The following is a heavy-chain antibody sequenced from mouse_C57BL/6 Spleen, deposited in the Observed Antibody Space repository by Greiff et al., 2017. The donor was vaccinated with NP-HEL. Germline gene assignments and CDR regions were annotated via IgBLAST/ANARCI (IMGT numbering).Heavy chain of an antibody. D-gene: IGHD1-1*01. CDR2: IRNKANNHAT. Sequence: EVQLMESGGGLVQPGGSMKLSCAASGFTFSDAWMDWVRQSPEKGLEWVAEIRNKANNHATYYAESVKGRFTISRDDPKSSVYLEMNSVRAEDTGIYYCTRPGSSCRGYAMDYWGQGTSVTVSS. J-gene: IGHJ4*01. V-gene: IGHV6-6*01. CDR1: GFTFSDAW. CDR3: TRPGSSCRGYAMDY.